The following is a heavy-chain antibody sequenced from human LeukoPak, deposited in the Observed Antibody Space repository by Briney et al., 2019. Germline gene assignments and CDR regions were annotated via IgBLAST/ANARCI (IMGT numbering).Heavy chain of an antibody. CDR2: INHSGST. CDR3: ARGRRTIFGVVKPFHPFDY. CDR1: GGSFSGYY. Sequence: SETLSLTCAVYGGSFSGYYWSWIRQPPGKGLEWIGEINHSGSTNYNPSLKSRVTISVDTSKNQLSLKLSSVTAADTAVYYCARGRRTIFGVVKPFHPFDYWGQGTLVTVSS. V-gene: IGHV4-34*01. D-gene: IGHD3-3*01. J-gene: IGHJ4*02.